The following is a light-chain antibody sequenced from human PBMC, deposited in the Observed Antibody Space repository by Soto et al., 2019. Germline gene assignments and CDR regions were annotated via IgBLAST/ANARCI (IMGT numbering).Light chain of an antibody. CDR3: SSYASYISSYV. J-gene: IGLJ1*01. CDR2: EAT. V-gene: IGLV2-23*01. Sequence: QSVLTQPDSVSGSPGQSITISCTGTAGDVRSYNLVSWYQQRPGKAPKLLIYEATKRPLGLSNRFSGSRSGNTASLTISGLQAEDEADYYCSSYASYISSYVFGPGTKVTV. CDR1: AGDVRSYNL.